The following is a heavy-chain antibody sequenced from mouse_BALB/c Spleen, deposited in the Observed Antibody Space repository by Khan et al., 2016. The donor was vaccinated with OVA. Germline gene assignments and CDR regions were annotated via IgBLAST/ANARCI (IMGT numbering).Heavy chain of an antibody. D-gene: IGHD1-1*01. Sequence: QVQLQQSGAELVRPGVSVKISCKGSGYTFTDYAMHWVKQSHAKSLEWIGVISTYYDDASYNQKFKGKATMTVDNSSSPAYLELARLTSEDSAIYYCARKYYGTRNAMDYWGQGTSVTVSS. CDR1: GYTFTDYA. CDR2: ISTYYDDA. CDR3: ARKYYGTRNAMDY. V-gene: IGHV1S137*01. J-gene: IGHJ4*01.